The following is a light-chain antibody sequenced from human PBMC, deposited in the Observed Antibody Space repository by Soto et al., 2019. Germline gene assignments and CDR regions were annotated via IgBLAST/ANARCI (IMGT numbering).Light chain of an antibody. CDR2: DVS. CDR3: TSYVTSSIRYV. CDR1: SSDVGGYNY. J-gene: IGLJ1*01. V-gene: IGLV2-14*03. Sequence: QSVLTQPASVSGSPGQSITISCTGTSSDVGGYNYVSWYQQHPGKAPKLMIYDVSTRPSGVSNRFSGSKSGNTASLTISGLQAEDEADYYCTSYVTSSIRYVFGTGTKVTVL.